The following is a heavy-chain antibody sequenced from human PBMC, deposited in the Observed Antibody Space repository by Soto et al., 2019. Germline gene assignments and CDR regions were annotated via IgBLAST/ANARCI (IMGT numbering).Heavy chain of an antibody. Sequence: GGSLRLSCTGSGFTFCSYAMHWVRLAPGKGLEWVAVVSYDGSIENYADSVRGRFTISRDNSKNTVFLQMNSLRVEDTAVYYCAKDLYYYDFSLDDSWGQGTLVTVSS. CDR3: AKDLYYYDFSLDDS. V-gene: IGHV3-30*04. J-gene: IGHJ5*02. CDR2: VSYDGSIE. D-gene: IGHD3-16*01. CDR1: GFTFCSYA.